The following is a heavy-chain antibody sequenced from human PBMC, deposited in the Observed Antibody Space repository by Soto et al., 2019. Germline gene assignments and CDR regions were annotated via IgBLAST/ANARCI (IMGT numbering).Heavy chain of an antibody. CDR3: AQGKVVMGHYDMSV. D-gene: IGHD2-21*01. CDR1: GDTLTNHA. Sequence: ASLKVSCKASGDTLTNHAVSWVRQAPGQGLEWMGGITPIYDTTNIAQKFHGRLTFSADESSGTVYMELQSLTSGDTAVYYCAQGKVVMGHYDMSVWGQGTTVTVSS. V-gene: IGHV1-69*13. J-gene: IGHJ6*02. CDR2: ITPIYDTT.